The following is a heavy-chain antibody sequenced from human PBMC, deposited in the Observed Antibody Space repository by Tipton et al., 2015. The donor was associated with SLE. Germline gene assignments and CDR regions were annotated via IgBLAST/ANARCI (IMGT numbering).Heavy chain of an antibody. J-gene: IGHJ3*01. CDR1: GGSISSGGYS. CDR2: IYQSGST. CDR3: ASGILTGSAAFDA. Sequence: LRLSCAVSGGSISSGGYSWSWIRQPPGKGLEWIGYIYQSGSTYYNSSLKSRVTISVDRSKNQFSLKLSSVTAADTAVYYCASGILTGSAAFDAWGPGTMVTVSS. V-gene: IGHV4-30-2*01. D-gene: IGHD3-9*01.